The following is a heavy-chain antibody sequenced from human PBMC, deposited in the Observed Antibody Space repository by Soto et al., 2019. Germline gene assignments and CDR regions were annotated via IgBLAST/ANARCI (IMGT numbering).Heavy chain of an antibody. CDR2: TYYNGTT. J-gene: IGHJ4*02. V-gene: IGHV4-30-4*01. CDR3: ARGLILGGYTFGLDH. CDR1: SGSIRSTAYY. Sequence: QVRLQESGPGLVKPSQTLSLTCTVSSGSIRSTAYYWSWLRQPPGKGLAYIGSTYYNGTTDYDPSLKSRLTISIDTSKNQFSLNLRYVTAADTAVYYCARGLILGGYTFGLDHWGRGALITVSS. D-gene: IGHD5-18*01.